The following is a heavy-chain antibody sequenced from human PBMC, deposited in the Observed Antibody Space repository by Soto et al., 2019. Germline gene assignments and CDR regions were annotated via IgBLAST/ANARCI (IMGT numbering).Heavy chain of an antibody. CDR1: GDSINLSNS. V-gene: IGHV4-4*02. J-gene: IGHJ5*02. CDR3: AAAMFRGASITWFDP. D-gene: IGHD3-10*01. CDR2: IYHSGST. Sequence: QVQLQESGPGLVKPSGTLSLTCAVSGDSINLSNSWNWVRQPPGKGLEWIGEIYHSGSTNYNPSLWSAVTILIDKATTRLSRKLSSVTAADRAVYYWAAAMFRGASITWFDPWGQGTLVTVSS.